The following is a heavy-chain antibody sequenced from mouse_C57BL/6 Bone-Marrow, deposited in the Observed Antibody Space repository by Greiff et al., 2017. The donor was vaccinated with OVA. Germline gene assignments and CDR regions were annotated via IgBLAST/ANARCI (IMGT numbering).Heavy chain of an antibody. Sequence: QVQLKESGAELARPGASVKLSCKASGYTFTSYGISWVKQRTGQGLEWIGEIYPRSGNTYYNEKFKGKATLTADKSSSTAYMELRSLTSEDSAVYFCARWDYYGSSYGGTFAYWGQGTLVTVSA. CDR3: ARWDYYGSSYGGTFAY. CDR1: GYTFTSYG. D-gene: IGHD1-1*01. CDR2: IYPRSGNT. V-gene: IGHV1-81*01. J-gene: IGHJ3*01.